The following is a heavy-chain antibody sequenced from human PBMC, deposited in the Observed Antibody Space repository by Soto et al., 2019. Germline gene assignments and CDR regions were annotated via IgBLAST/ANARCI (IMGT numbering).Heavy chain of an antibody. D-gene: IGHD4-17*01. J-gene: IGHJ3*02. CDR1: GGSFSGYY. Sequence: QVQLQQWGAGLLKPSETLSLTCAVYGGSFSGYYWSWIRQPPGKGLEWIGEINHSGSTNYNPSLKSRVTISVDTSKNQFSLKLSSVTAADTAVYYCAIKTTTVTTPNDAFDIWGKGTMVTVSS. CDR2: INHSGST. V-gene: IGHV4-34*01. CDR3: AIKTTTVTTPNDAFDI.